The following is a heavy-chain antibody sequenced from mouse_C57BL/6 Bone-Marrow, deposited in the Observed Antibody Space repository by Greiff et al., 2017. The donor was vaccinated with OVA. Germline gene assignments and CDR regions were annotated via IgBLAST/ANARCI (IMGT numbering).Heavy chain of an antibody. CDR1: GFTFSNYW. Sequence: EVKVEESGGGLVQPGGSMKLSCVASGFTFSNYWMNWVRQSPEKGLEWVAQIRLKSDNYATHYAESVKGRFTISRDDSKSSVYLQMNNLRAEDTGIYYCTRGTGTLFAYWGQGTLVTVSA. J-gene: IGHJ3*01. CDR2: IRLKSDNYAT. CDR3: TRGTGTLFAY. D-gene: IGHD4-1*01. V-gene: IGHV6-3*01.